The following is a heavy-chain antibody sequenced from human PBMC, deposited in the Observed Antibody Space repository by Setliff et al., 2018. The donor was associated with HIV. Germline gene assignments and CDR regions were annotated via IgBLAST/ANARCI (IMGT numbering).Heavy chain of an antibody. J-gene: IGHJ4*02. CDR1: GFTFGDYV. CDR2: IRTNARGGAT. Sequence: PGESLKISCITSGFTFGDYVMSWFRQAPGKGLEWVGFIRTNARGGATEYAASVKGRFTISRDDSKSIAYLQMSSLKIEDTAVYYCTRDHRFVDRYPDWWGQGTLVTVSS. CDR3: TRDHRFVDRYPDW. V-gene: IGHV3-49*03. D-gene: IGHD3-9*01.